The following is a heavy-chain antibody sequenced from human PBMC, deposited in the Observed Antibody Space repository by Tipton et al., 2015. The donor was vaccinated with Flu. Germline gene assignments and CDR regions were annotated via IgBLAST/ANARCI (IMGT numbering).Heavy chain of an antibody. CDR3: AKSGGFDS. CDR1: GFSVSSHY. J-gene: IGHJ4*02. CDR2: LYTGTRT. V-gene: IGHV3-66*02. D-gene: IGHD1-26*01. Sequence: SLRLSCAASGFSVSSHYMSWVRQAPGKGLEWVSVLYTGTRTYYADSVKGRFTISRDDSKNMLYLQMNSLRAEDTAVFYCAKSGGFDSWNQGALVIVSS.